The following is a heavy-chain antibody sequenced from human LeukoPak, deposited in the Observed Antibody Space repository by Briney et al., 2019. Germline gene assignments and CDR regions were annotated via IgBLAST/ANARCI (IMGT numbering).Heavy chain of an antibody. CDR3: ARGLGLTAVTEYYFDY. D-gene: IGHD4-17*01. J-gene: IGHJ4*02. CDR1: GDSVSTYY. Sequence: PSETLSLTCTVSGDSVSTYYWSWIRQPPGKGLEWIGYISYSGSTDYNPSLKSRVTISVDTSKNQFSLKLSSVTAADTAVYYCARGLGLTAVTEYYFDYWGQGTLVTASS. CDR2: ISYSGST. V-gene: IGHV4-59*08.